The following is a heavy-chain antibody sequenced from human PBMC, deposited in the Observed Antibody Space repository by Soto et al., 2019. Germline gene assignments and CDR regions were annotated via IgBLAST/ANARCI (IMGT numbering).Heavy chain of an antibody. CDR3: AKDGWLSSISLYYYYYYMDV. V-gene: IGHV3-30*18. CDR2: ISYDGGNK. D-gene: IGHD2-2*01. CDR1: GFTFSIYG. Sequence: PGGSLRLSCAASGFTFSIYGMHWVRQAPGKGLEWVAVISYDGGNKYYADSVKGRFTISRDNSKNTLYLQMNSLRAEDTAVYYCAKDGWLSSISLYYYYYYMDVWGKGTTVTVSS. J-gene: IGHJ6*03.